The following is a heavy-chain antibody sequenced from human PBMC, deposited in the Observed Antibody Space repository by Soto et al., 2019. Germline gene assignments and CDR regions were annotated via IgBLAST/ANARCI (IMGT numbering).Heavy chain of an antibody. J-gene: IGHJ6*03. V-gene: IGHV1-3*01. CDR1: GYTFSTYE. Sequence: QVQLVQSGAEVKKPGASVKVSCEASGYTFSTYEMHWVRQAPGQRPEWMGWINGGNGKSKYSETLQGRVTFTRDTSASTAYMELTRLRSEDPAVYYCARGGGATFTHYYYYMDVWGTGTTVTVSS. D-gene: IGHD1-26*01. CDR2: INGGNGKS. CDR3: ARGGGATFTHYYYYMDV.